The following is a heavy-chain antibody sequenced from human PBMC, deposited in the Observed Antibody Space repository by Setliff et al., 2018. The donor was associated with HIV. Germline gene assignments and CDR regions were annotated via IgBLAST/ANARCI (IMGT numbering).Heavy chain of an antibody. Sequence: ASVKVSCKASGYTFTSYYMHWVRQAPGQGLEWMGIINPSGGSTSYAQKLQGRVTMTRDTSTSTVYMELSSLRSEDTAVYYCARGGSSGWPSNWFDPWGQGTLVTVSS. CDR2: INPSGGST. J-gene: IGHJ5*02. CDR1: GYTFTSYY. D-gene: IGHD6-19*01. V-gene: IGHV1-46*01. CDR3: ARGGSSGWPSNWFDP.